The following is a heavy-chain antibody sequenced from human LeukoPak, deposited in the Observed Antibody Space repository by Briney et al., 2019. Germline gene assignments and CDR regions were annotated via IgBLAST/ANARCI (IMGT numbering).Heavy chain of an antibody. Sequence: PGGSLRLSCTASGFAFSYENMNWVRQVPEKGLEWVSSISRAANYIHYADSVEGRFTISRDNAENALYLQMNSLRVEDTGVYYCARDEGVWGQGTLVTVSS. CDR3: ARDEGV. CDR1: GFAFSYEN. V-gene: IGHV3-21*01. D-gene: IGHD3-10*01. J-gene: IGHJ4*02. CDR2: ISRAANYI.